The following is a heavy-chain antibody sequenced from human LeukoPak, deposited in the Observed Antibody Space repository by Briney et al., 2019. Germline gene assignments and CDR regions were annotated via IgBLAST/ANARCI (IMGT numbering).Heavy chain of an antibody. V-gene: IGHV3-74*01. J-gene: IGHJ6*02. Sequence: GGSLRLSCAASGFTLSSYWMHWVRQAPGKGLVGVSRINSDGSSTTYADSVKARFTISRDNAKNTLYLQMNSLRAENTAVYYCARASVVPAGKGLKRSGMDVWGQGTTVTVSS. CDR1: GFTLSSYW. CDR3: ARASVVPAGKGLKRSGMDV. CDR2: INSDGSST. D-gene: IGHD2-2*01.